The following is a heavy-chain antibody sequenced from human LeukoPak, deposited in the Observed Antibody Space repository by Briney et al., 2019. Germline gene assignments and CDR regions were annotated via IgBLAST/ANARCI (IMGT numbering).Heavy chain of an antibody. D-gene: IGHD3-16*02. V-gene: IGHV3-21*01. CDR3: ARGFRGIIFDAFDI. CDR1: GFPFSSYS. Sequence: GGSLRLSCAASGFPFSSYSMNWVRQTPGKGLEWVSCISSSSSFIYYADSVKGRFTISRDNAENSLYLQMSSLRAEDTAVYYCARGFRGIIFDAFDIWGQGTMVTVSS. J-gene: IGHJ3*02. CDR2: ISSSSSFI.